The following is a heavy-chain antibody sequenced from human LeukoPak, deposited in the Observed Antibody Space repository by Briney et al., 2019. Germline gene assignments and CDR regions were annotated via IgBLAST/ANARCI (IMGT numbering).Heavy chain of an antibody. D-gene: IGHD1-26*01. V-gene: IGHV3-30-3*01. CDR2: ISYDGSNK. J-gene: IGHJ3*02. Sequence: GGSLRLSCAASGFTFSSYAMHWVRQAPGKGLEWVAVISYDGSNKYYADSVKGRFTISRDNSKNTLYLQMNSLRAEDTAVYYCARGLVQHKYSGSYYEIDAFDIWGQGTMVTVSS. CDR3: ARGLVQHKYSGSYYEIDAFDI. CDR1: GFTFSSYA.